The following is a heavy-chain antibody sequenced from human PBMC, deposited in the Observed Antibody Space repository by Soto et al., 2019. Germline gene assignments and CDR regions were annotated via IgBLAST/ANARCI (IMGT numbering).Heavy chain of an antibody. CDR1: GGSISIYY. CDR2: IYYSGST. V-gene: IGHV4-59*01. Sequence: SETLSLTCTVSGGSISIYYWSWIRDPPGKGLEWIGYIYYSGSTNYNPSLKSRVTISVDTSKNQFSLKLSSVTAADTAVYYCARVTYYDFWSGYLYSNWFDPWGQGTLVTVSS. J-gene: IGHJ5*02. CDR3: ARVTYYDFWSGYLYSNWFDP. D-gene: IGHD3-3*01.